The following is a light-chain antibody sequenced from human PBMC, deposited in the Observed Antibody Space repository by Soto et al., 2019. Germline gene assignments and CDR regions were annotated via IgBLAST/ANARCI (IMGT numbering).Light chain of an antibody. CDR2: GAS. Sequence: DIQMSQSPPTLSAAVGDRITITCRASQSIRHYLAWYQQMPGKAPKLLIYGASSLQRGCPSRFSGSGAGTEFTLTIFSLLPDVFATDSTEHHKSYSLTVRQGTK. J-gene: IGKJ1*01. CDR3: EHHKSYSLT. V-gene: IGKV1-5*01. CDR1: QSIRHY.